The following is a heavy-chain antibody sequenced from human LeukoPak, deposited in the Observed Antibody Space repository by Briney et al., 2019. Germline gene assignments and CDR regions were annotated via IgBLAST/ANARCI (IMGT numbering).Heavy chain of an antibody. CDR1: GYTFTGYY. CDR2: IDPNSGGT. V-gene: IGHV1-2*02. J-gene: IGHJ4*02. D-gene: IGHD3-3*01. CDR3: ARDPSYYDFWSGYQHTFDY. Sequence: ASVKVSCKASGYTFTGYYIHWVRQAPGQGLEWMGWIDPNSGGTNYAQKFQGRVTMTRDTSISTAYMELSRLRSDDTAVYYCARDPSYYDFWSGYQHTFDYWGQGTLVTVSS.